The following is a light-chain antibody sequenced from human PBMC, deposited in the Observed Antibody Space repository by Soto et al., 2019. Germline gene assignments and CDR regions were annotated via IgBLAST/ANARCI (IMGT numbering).Light chain of an antibody. J-gene: IGKJ5*01. CDR3: QHHGTSSTT. CDR1: QTVSSSY. V-gene: IGKV3-20*01. CDR2: GAS. Sequence: IVLTHSPGSLSLSPWERATLSCRASQTVSSSYLAWYQQKPGQAPRLLIFGASTRATGIPDRFSGGGSGTDFTLTISRLEADDFAVYYCQHHGTSSTTFGQGTRLEI.